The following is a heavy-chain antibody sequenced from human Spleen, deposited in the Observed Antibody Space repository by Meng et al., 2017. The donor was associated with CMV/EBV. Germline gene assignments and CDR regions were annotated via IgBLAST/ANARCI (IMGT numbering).Heavy chain of an antibody. D-gene: IGHD3-3*01. CDR2: ISSSSSYI. J-gene: IGHJ5*02. CDR3: AREAVLRFLEWASRDWFDP. V-gene: IGHV3-21*01. CDR1: GFTFSSYS. Sequence: GESLKISCAASGFTFSSYSMNWVRQAPGKGLEWVSSISSSSSYIYYADSVKGRFTISRDNAKNSLYLQMSSLRAEDTAVYYCAREAVLRFLEWASRDWFDPWGQGTLVTVSS.